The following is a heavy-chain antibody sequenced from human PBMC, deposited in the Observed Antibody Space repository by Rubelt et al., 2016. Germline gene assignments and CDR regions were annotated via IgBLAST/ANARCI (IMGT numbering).Heavy chain of an antibody. Sequence: QVQLVQSGAEVKKPGASVKVSCKASGYTFTTYGISWVRQAPGQGLEWMGWIRTYNGNTNYAQKLQGKVTMTPDPSTSPAYMGLRSLRSDDTAMYFCARGYCSSANCLFNWFDPWGQGTLVTVSS. CDR3: ARGYCSSANCLFNWFDP. CDR1: GYTFTTYG. V-gene: IGHV1-18*01. D-gene: IGHD2-2*01. CDR2: IRTYNGNT. J-gene: IGHJ5*02.